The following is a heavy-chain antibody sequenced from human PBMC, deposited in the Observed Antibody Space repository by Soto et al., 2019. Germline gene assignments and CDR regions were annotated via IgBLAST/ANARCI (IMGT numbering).Heavy chain of an antibody. CDR3: ASHLYHSSRNYYYYYGMDV. D-gene: IGHD6-13*01. J-gene: IGHJ6*02. V-gene: IGHV4-59*08. Sequence: PSETLSLTCTVSGGSISSYYWSWIRQPPGKGLEWIGYIYYSGSTNYNPSLKSRVTISVDTSKNQFSLKLSSVTAADTAVYYCASHLYHSSRNYYYYYGMDVWGQGTTVTVSS. CDR1: GGSISSYY. CDR2: IYYSGST.